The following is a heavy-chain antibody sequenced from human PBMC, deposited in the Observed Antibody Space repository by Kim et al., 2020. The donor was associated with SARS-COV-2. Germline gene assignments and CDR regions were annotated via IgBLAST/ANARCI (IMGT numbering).Heavy chain of an antibody. J-gene: IGHJ4*02. V-gene: IGHV1-46*01. D-gene: IGHD4-17*01. CDR2: ST. Sequence: STSYAQKFQGRVTMTRDTSTSTVYMELSSLRSEDTAVYYCARDGGHGDLYWGQGTLVTVSS. CDR3: ARDGGHGDLY.